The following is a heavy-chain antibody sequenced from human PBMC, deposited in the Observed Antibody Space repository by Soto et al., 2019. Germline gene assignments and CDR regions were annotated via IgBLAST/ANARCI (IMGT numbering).Heavy chain of an antibody. CDR1: GGSFSGYY. D-gene: IGHD4-17*01. CDR3: ARAPTTVTTAYYYYYYMDV. J-gene: IGHJ6*03. Sequence: SETLSLTCAVYGGSFSGYYWSWIRQPPGKGLEWIGEINHSGSTNYNPSLKSRVTISVDTSKNQFSLKLSSVTAADTAVYYCARAPTTVTTAYYYYYYMDVWGKGTTVTVSS. CDR2: INHSGST. V-gene: IGHV4-34*01.